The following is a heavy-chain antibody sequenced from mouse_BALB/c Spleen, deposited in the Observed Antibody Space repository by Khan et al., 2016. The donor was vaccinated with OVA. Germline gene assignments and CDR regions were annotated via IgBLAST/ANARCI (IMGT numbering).Heavy chain of an antibody. CDR1: GFSLTSYG. CDR3: ARDHGNTYEYFDY. Sequence: QVQLKQSGPSLVAPSQSLSITCTVSGFSLTSYGVHWVRQPPGKGLEWLGIIWAGGSTNYNSALMSRLSISKDNSKSQVFVKMISLQTDDTAMYYCARDHGNTYEYFDYWGQGTTLTVSS. V-gene: IGHV2-9*02. J-gene: IGHJ2*01. CDR2: IWAGGST. D-gene: IGHD1-1*01.